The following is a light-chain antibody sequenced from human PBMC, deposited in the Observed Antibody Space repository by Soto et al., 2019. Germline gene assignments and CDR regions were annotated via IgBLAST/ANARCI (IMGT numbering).Light chain of an antibody. CDR1: QSIANS. Sequence: EIVLTQSPGTLSLSPGERASLSCRASQSIANSLAWYQQKPGQAPRLLIYGVSSRATGIPDRFSGSGSGTDFTLTITRLEPEDFAVYYCQQYGSSPWTFGQGTKVEIK. J-gene: IGKJ1*01. CDR3: QQYGSSPWT. CDR2: GVS. V-gene: IGKV3-20*01.